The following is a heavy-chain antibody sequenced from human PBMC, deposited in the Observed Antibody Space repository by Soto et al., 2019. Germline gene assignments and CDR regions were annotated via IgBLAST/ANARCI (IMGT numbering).Heavy chain of an antibody. CDR3: ARDLFLSIVATEHYGMDV. V-gene: IGHV3-33*01. CDR2: IWYDGSNK. D-gene: IGHD5-12*01. Sequence: PGGSLRLSCAASGFTFSSYGMHWVRQAPGKGLEWVAVIWYDGSNKYYADSVKGRFTISRDNSKNTLYLQMNSLRAEDTAVYYCARDLFLSIVATEHYGMDVWGQGTTVTVSS. CDR1: GFTFSSYG. J-gene: IGHJ6*02.